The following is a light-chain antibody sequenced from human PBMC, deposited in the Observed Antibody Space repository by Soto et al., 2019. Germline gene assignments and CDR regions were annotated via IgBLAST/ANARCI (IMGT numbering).Light chain of an antibody. CDR3: SSYTGSITLYV. Sequence: QSVLTQPASVSGSPGQSITISCTGTSSDIGGYDYVSWYQQHPGKVPKLMIFEVSNRPSGVSYRFSGSKSGNTASLTISGLQAEDEADYYCSSYTGSITLYVFGTGTKLTVL. J-gene: IGLJ1*01. CDR1: SSDIGGYDY. CDR2: EVS. V-gene: IGLV2-14*01.